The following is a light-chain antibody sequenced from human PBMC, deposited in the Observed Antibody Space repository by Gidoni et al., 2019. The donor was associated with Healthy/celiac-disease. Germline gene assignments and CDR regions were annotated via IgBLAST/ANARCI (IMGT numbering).Light chain of an antibody. Sequence: DIQMIQSPSSLSASVGDRVTITCRASQSISSYLNWYQQKPGKAPKLLIYAASSLQSGVPSRFSGSGSGTDFTLTISSLQPEDFATYYCQQSDSTPWTFGQGTKVEIK. V-gene: IGKV1-39*01. CDR2: AAS. CDR3: QQSDSTPWT. CDR1: QSISSY. J-gene: IGKJ1*01.